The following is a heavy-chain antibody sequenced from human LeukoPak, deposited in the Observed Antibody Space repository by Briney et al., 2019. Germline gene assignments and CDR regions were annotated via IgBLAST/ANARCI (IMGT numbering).Heavy chain of an antibody. CDR1: GFTFSGYS. V-gene: IGHV3-48*02. J-gene: IGHJ4*02. CDR3: ARSGLRFLELLDY. CDR2: ISSSSNKI. Sequence: GGSLRLSCAASGFTFSGYSMNWVRQAPGKGLEWVSYISSSSNKIYYADSMKGRFITSIDNAKNSLYLQMNSLRDEDTAVYYCARSGLRFLELLDYWGQGTLVTVSS. D-gene: IGHD3-3*01.